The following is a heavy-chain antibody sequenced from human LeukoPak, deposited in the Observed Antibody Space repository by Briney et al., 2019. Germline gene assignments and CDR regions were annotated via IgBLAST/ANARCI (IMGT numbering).Heavy chain of an antibody. J-gene: IGHJ4*02. CDR2: INHSGST. CDR1: GGSFSGYY. D-gene: IGHD3-22*01. Sequence: SETLSLTCAVYGGSFSGYYWSWIRQPPGKGLEWIGEINHSGSTNYNPSLKSRVTISVDTSKNQFSLKLSSATAADTAVYYCARGLSRLGYYDSGKHYFDYWGQGTLVTVSS. CDR3: ARGLSRLGYYDSGKHYFDY. V-gene: IGHV4-34*01.